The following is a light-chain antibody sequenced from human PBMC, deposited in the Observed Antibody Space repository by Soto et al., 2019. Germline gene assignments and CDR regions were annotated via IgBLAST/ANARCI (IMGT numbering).Light chain of an antibody. CDR1: QSVSRN. CDR2: GAS. V-gene: IGKV3-15*01. Sequence: EIVMTQSPATLSVSPGERATLHCRASQSVSRNLAWYQQNPGQAHRLLISGASTRATGIPARFSGSGSGTELTLTISSLQSEDFAVYYCQQYDNWPPTFCQGTRLEIK. J-gene: IGKJ5*01. CDR3: QQYDNWPPT.